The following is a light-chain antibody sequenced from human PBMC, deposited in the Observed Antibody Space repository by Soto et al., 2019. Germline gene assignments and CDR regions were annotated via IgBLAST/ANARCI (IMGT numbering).Light chain of an antibody. Sequence: QSALTQPASVSGSSGQSITISCTGTSCDVGGYNYVSWYQQQPGQAPRLVIYDVSNWPSGVSDRFSGSKSGDTASLAISGVQAEDEADYYCSSSTGSGTYVFGTGT. J-gene: IGLJ1*01. CDR3: SSSTGSGTYV. V-gene: IGLV2-14*01. CDR1: SCDVGGYNY. CDR2: DVS.